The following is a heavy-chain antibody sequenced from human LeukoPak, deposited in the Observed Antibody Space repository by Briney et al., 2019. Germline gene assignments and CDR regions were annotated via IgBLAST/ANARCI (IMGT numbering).Heavy chain of an antibody. J-gene: IGHJ4*02. D-gene: IGHD1/OR15-1a*01. V-gene: IGHV4-39*01. CDR3: ARRDGGTAPYY. CDR2: IYYSGRT. Sequence: PSETLSLTCTVSGGSICISSYYWGWIRQPRRKGLEWIGTIYYSGRTYYTQALKNSVTISVDTSKNQFSLQLSSVTASDTAVYYCARRDGGTAPYYWGQGTRVSVSS. CDR1: GGSICISSYY.